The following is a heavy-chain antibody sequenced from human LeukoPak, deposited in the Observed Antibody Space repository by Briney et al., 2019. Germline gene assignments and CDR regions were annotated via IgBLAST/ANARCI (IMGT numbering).Heavy chain of an antibody. V-gene: IGHV3-30*02. CDR1: GFTFSSHG. Sequence: GGSLRLSCAASGFTFSSHGMHWVRQAPGKGLEWVAFIRYDGSNKYYADSVKGRFTISRDNSKNTLYLQMNSLRAEDTAVYYCAKDWASITMVRGVIRPIDYWGQGTLVTVSS. D-gene: IGHD3-10*01. CDR2: IRYDGSNK. J-gene: IGHJ4*02. CDR3: AKDWASITMVRGVIRPIDY.